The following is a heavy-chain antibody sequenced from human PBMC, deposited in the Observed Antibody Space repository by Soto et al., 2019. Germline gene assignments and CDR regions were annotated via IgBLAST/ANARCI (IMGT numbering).Heavy chain of an antibody. CDR1: GGSISSSY. CDR3: ASDAFDI. Sequence: QVQLQESGPGLVKPSETLSLTCTVSGGSISSSYWSWIRQTPGKGLEWIGYTYNSGSTNYNPSLTSRVTISVDTSKNQFSLNLSSVTAADTAVYYCASDAFDIWGQGTMVTVSS. CDR2: TYNSGST. V-gene: IGHV4-59*01. J-gene: IGHJ3*02.